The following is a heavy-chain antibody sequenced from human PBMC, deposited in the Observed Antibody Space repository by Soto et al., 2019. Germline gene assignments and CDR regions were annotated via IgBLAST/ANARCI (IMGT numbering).Heavy chain of an antibody. Sequence: QVQLVKSGAEVKKPGASVKVSCKASGYTFTSYDINWVRQATGQGLEWMGWMNPNSGNTGYAQKFQGRVTMTRNTYISTAYMELSSLRSEDTAVYYCARFEGYCSGGSCYSGYYYYGMDVWGQGTTVTVSS. V-gene: IGHV1-8*01. J-gene: IGHJ6*02. D-gene: IGHD2-15*01. CDR3: ARFEGYCSGGSCYSGYYYYGMDV. CDR1: GYTFTSYD. CDR2: MNPNSGNT.